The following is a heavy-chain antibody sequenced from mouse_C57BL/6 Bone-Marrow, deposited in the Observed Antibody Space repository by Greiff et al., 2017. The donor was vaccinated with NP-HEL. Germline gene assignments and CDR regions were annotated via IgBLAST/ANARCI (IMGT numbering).Heavy chain of an antibody. CDR3: ASPYYGSFYWYFDV. J-gene: IGHJ1*03. V-gene: IGHV1-82*01. CDR2: IYPGDGDT. Sequence: QVQLKQSGPELVKPGASVKISCKASGYAFSSSWMNWVKQRPGKGLEWIGRIYPGDGDTNYNGKFKGKATLTADKSSSTAYMQLSSLTSEDSAVYFCASPYYGSFYWYFDVWGTGTTVTVSS. CDR1: GYAFSSSW. D-gene: IGHD1-1*01.